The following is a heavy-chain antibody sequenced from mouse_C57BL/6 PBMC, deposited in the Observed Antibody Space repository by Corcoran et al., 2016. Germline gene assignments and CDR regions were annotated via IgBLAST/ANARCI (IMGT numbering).Heavy chain of an antibody. CDR3: ARDGIYYGNSPLAY. Sequence: EVQLQQSGPELVKPGASVKIPCKASGYTFTDYNMDWVKQSHGKSLEWIGDINPNNGGTIYNQKFKGKATLTVDKSSSTAYMELRSLTSEDTAVYYCARDGIYYGNSPLAYWGQGTLVTVSA. CDR1: GYTFTDYN. V-gene: IGHV1-18*01. D-gene: IGHD2-1*01. CDR2: INPNNGGT. J-gene: IGHJ3*01.